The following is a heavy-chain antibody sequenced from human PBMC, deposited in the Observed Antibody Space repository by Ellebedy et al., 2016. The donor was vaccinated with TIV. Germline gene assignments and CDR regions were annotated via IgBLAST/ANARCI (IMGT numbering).Heavy chain of an antibody. CDR2: IYDGGSA. CDR1: GFTVSGTY. V-gene: IGHV3-66*01. D-gene: IGHD4-17*01. J-gene: IGHJ6*02. CDR3: TRVMTVTYTYGMDV. Sequence: GGSLRLSCAASGFTVSGTYMSWVRQAPGKGLEWVSVIYDGGSAFYADSVRGRFTISRDNSKNMLYLQMNSLRAEDSAVYYCTRVMTVTYTYGMDVWGQGTTVTVSS.